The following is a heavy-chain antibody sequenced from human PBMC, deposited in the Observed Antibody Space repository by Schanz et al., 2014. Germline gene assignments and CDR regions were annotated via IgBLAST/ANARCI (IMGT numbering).Heavy chain of an antibody. D-gene: IGHD6-19*01. CDR1: GYTTFTDYY. CDR3: ARLSVAGRPHVNYWYFDL. Sequence: QVQLVQSGAEVKKPGASVKVSCKASGYTTFTDYYIHWVRQAPGQGLEWMGWINPNSGDTNYAQKFQGWVTMTRDTSISTAYMEVSRLKSDDTAVYYCARLSVAGRPHVNYWYFDLWGRGTLVTVSP. CDR2: INPNSGDT. J-gene: IGHJ2*01. V-gene: IGHV1-2*04.